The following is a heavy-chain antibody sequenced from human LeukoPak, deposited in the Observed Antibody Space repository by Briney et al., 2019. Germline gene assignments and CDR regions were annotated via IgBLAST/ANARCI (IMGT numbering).Heavy chain of an antibody. CDR3: ATDLSHGVRGADAFDI. Sequence: ASVKVSCKVSGYTLTELSMHWVRQAPGKGLEWMGGFDPEDGETIYAQKFQGRVTMTEDTSTDTAYMELSSLRSEDTAVYYCATDLSHGVRGADAFDIWGQGTMVTVSS. D-gene: IGHD3-10*01. V-gene: IGHV1-24*01. CDR1: GYTLTELS. CDR2: FDPEDGET. J-gene: IGHJ3*02.